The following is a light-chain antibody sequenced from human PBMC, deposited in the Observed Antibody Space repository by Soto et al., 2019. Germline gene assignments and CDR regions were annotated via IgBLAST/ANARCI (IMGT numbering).Light chain of an antibody. CDR3: ASWDDYLSGPV. CDR2: RNN. CDR1: SSNIGNNY. J-gene: IGLJ2*01. Sequence: QSVLTQPPSTSGTPGQRVTISCSGTSSNIGNNYVHWYQQLPGAAPKLLIYRNNQRPSGVPDRFSGSKSDTSASLAISGLRSEDEADYYCASWDDYLSGPVFGGGTKLTVL. V-gene: IGLV1-47*01.